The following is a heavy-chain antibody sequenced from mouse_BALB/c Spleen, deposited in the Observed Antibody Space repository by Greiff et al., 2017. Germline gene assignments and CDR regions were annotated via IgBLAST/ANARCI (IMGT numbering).Heavy chain of an antibody. V-gene: IGHV3-2*02. Sequence: EVQLQQSGPGLVKPSQSLSLTCTVTGYSITSDYAWNWIRQFPGNKLEWMGYISYSGSTSYNPSLKSRISITRDTSKNQFFLQLNSVTTEDTATYYCARGDGNYVWFAYWGQGTLVTVSA. CDR1: GYSITSDYA. D-gene: IGHD2-1*01. J-gene: IGHJ3*01. CDR2: ISYSGST. CDR3: ARGDGNYVWFAY.